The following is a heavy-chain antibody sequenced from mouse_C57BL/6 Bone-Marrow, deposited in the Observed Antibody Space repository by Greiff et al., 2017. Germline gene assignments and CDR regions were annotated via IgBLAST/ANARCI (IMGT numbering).Heavy chain of an antibody. V-gene: IGHV2-2*01. J-gene: IGHJ4*01. CDR1: GFSLTSYG. CDR2: IWSGGST. D-gene: IGHD2-3*01. CDR3: ARNDGGAMDY. Sequence: VQRVESGPGLVQPSQSLSTTCTVSGFSLTSYGVHWVRQSPGKGLEWLGMIWSGGSTDYNAAFISRLSISKDNSKSQVFFKMNSLQADDTAIYYCARNDGGAMDYWGQGTSVTVSS.